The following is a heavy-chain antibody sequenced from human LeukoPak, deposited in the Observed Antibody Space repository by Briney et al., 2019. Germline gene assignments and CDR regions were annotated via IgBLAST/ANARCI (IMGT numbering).Heavy chain of an antibody. Sequence: SETLSLTCTVSGGSISSGYYWSWIRQLPGRGLEWIGYIYYSGDTYSSPSLKSRVSISVDTSKDQFSLRLSSVTAADTAVYYCARSYQAADAFDIWGQGTMVTVSS. J-gene: IGHJ3*02. D-gene: IGHD2-2*01. CDR2: IYYSGDT. CDR3: ARSYQAADAFDI. V-gene: IGHV4-31*03. CDR1: GGSISSGYY.